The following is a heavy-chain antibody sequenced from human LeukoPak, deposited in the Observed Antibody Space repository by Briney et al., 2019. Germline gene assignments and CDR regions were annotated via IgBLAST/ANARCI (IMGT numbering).Heavy chain of an antibody. V-gene: IGHV4-31*03. J-gene: IGHJ4*02. D-gene: IGHD3-16*01. CDR1: GASIRSGGNY. Sequence: SQTLSLTCSVSGASIRSGGNYWTWIRQYPGKGLEWIGYVYNIGITYYNPSLKSRATISADTSKNQFSLKLSSVTAADTAVYYCARALQGDPGDFWGQGTLVTVSS. CDR2: VYNIGIT. CDR3: ARALQGDPGDF.